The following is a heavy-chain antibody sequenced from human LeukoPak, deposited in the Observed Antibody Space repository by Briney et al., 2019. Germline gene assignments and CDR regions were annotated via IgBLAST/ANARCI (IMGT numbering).Heavy chain of an antibody. CDR1: GFTFSSYA. Sequence: GGSLRLSCAASGFTFSSYAMSWVRQAPGKGLEWVSLISASGGHTFYADSVKGRFTISRDNSKNTLYLQMDILRAEDSAIYFCAKDLPGEMASQFDHWGQGTLVTVSS. CDR2: ISASGGHT. J-gene: IGHJ4*02. CDR3: AKDLPGEMASQFDH. V-gene: IGHV3-23*01. D-gene: IGHD5-24*01.